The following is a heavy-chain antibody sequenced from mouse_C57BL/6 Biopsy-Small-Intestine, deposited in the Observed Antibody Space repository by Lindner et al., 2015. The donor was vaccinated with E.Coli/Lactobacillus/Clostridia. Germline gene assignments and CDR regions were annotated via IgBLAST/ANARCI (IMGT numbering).Heavy chain of an antibody. CDR1: GFTFSNYG. V-gene: IGHV5-6*01. Sequence: VQLQESGGDLVKPGGSLKLSCAASGFTFSNYGMSWVRQTPDKRLEWVATISSGGTYTYYPDSVKGRFTISRDNAKNTLYLQMNSLKSEDTAMYYCARPYYYGSSQYYFDYWGQGTTLTVSS. J-gene: IGHJ2*01. D-gene: IGHD1-1*01. CDR2: ISSGGTYT. CDR3: ARPYYYGSSQYYFDY.